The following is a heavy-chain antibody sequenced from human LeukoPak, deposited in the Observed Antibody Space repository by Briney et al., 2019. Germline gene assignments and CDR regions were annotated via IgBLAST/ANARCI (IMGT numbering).Heavy chain of an antibody. V-gene: IGHV1-8*02. CDR1: GGTFSSYT. CDR2: MNPNSGNT. Sequence: ASVKVSCKASGGTFSSYTISWVRQAPGQGLEWMGWMNPNSGNTGYAQKFQGRVTMTRNTSISTAYMELSSLRSEDTAVYYCARGRSIAARRGLGFWGQGTLVTVSS. D-gene: IGHD6-6*01. CDR3: ARGRSIAARRGLGF. J-gene: IGHJ4*02.